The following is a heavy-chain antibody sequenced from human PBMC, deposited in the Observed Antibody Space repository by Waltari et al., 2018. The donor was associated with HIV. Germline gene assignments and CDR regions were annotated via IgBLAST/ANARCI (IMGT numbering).Heavy chain of an antibody. CDR1: GITFDDYD. J-gene: IGHJ6*02. CDR2: ISWNSGDI. Sequence: EVQLVESGGGSVQPGRSLGLAGTASGITFDDYDIHWFRQPPGKGLEWVAGISWNSGDIAYADSVKGRFTISRDNTKNSLFLQMNSVRVEDTALYYCVKDGASTIFGVLNGMDVWGQGTTVTVSS. D-gene: IGHD3-3*01. CDR3: VKDGASTIFGVLNGMDV. V-gene: IGHV3-9*01.